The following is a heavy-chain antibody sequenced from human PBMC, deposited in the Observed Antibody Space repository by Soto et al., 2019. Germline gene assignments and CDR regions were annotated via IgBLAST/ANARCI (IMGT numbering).Heavy chain of an antibody. CDR3: ARGVSAGVDY. CDR1: GYSFTSLD. J-gene: IGHJ4*02. Sequence: QVQLVQSGAEVREPGASVKVSCKASGYSFTSLDINWVRQTAGQVLEWMGWMQPSTGRTGYAQKFQGRVTMTRDTSIHTAYMELTTLTSDDTAFYYCARGVSAGVDYWGQGTLVTVSS. CDR2: MQPSTGRT. V-gene: IGHV1-8*01. D-gene: IGHD1-26*01.